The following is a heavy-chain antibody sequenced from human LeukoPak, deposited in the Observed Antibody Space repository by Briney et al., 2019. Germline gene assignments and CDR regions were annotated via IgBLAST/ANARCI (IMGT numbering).Heavy chain of an antibody. Sequence: GGSLRLSCAVSGFIFSHYAISWVRQAPGKGLEWVSSISGSGDATKYADSVMGRFTISRDNSKNTLSLQMNSLRAEDTAVYYCAKSDCASDGCKLLNYWGQGTLVTASS. CDR1: GFIFSHYA. V-gene: IGHV3-23*01. CDR3: AKSDCASDGCKLLNY. D-gene: IGHD2-21*01. J-gene: IGHJ4*02. CDR2: ISGSGDAT.